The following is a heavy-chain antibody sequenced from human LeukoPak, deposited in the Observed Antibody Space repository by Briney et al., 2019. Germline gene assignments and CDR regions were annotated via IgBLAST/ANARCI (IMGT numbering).Heavy chain of an antibody. V-gene: IGHV4-59*01. CDR2: VSHTGAT. Sequence: PSETLSLTCSVSGASINGYFWNWVRQTPEKRLEWIGYVSHTGATTSNPTLKSRVSITIDTSKSQISLTMTSVTAADSALYYCARDRRGSFNTFDLWGPGTIVSVS. CDR1: GASINGYF. D-gene: IGHD1-26*01. CDR3: ARDRRGSFNTFDL. J-gene: IGHJ3*01.